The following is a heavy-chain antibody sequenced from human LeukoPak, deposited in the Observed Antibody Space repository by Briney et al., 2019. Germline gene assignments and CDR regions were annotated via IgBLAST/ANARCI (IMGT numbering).Heavy chain of an antibody. V-gene: IGHV4-61*02. CDR3: AGQAHATWAIYIVGAKADAFDI. CDR1: GGSISSGSYY. D-gene: IGHD1-26*01. J-gene: IGHJ3*02. Sequence: PSETLSLTCTVSGGSISSGSYYWSWIRQPAGKGLEWIGRIYTSGSTNYNPSLKSRVTISVDTSKNQFSLKLSSVTAADTAVYYCAGQAHATWAIYIVGAKADAFDIWGQGTMVTVSS. CDR2: IYTSGST.